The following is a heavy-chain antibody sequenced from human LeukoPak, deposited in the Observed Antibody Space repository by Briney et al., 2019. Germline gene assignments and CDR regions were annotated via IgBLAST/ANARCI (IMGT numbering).Heavy chain of an antibody. V-gene: IGHV1-2*02. D-gene: IGHD6-13*01. CDR3: ARDRGSSWYVDY. CDR2: INPSSGGT. J-gene: IGHJ4*02. Sequence: ASAKVSCKASGYTFTGHYMHWVRQAPGQGLEWMGWINPSSGGTEYAQKFQGRVTMTGDTSISTAYMELSRLRSDDTAVYYCARDRGSSWYVDYWGQGTLVTVSS. CDR1: GYTFTGHY.